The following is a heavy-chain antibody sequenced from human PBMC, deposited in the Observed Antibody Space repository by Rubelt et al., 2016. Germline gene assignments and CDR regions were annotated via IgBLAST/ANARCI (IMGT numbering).Heavy chain of an antibody. V-gene: IGHV4-39*07. D-gene: IGHD5-18*01. CDR2: IYFSGNT. Sequence: QLQLQESGPGLVKPSETLSLTCTVSGVSVSSTSYFWGWVRQPPGKGLEWLGRIYFSGNTYYHPSLTSRVTIPVDMSNNQCPLKLTSGTAADTAVYYCARHVETVLRGGMDVWGQGTTVTVSS. CDR3: ARHVETVLRGGMDV. CDR1: GVSVSSTSYF. J-gene: IGHJ6*02.